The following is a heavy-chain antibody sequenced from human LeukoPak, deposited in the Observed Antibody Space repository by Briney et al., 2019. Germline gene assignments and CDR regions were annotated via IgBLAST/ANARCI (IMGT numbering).Heavy chain of an antibody. CDR2: INPNSGGT. CDR3: ARWPVGGIDFWSGLSDFDY. Sequence: ASVKVSCKASGYTFTGYYMHWVRQAPGQGLEWMGWINPNSGGTNYAQKFQGRVTMTRDTSISAAYMELSRLRSDDTAVYYCARWPVGGIDFWSGLSDFDYWGQGTLVTVSS. V-gene: IGHV1-2*02. CDR1: GYTFTGYY. D-gene: IGHD3-3*01. J-gene: IGHJ4*02.